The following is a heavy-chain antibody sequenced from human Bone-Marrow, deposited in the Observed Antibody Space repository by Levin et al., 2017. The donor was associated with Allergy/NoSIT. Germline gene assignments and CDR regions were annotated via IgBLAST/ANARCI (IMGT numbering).Heavy chain of an antibody. J-gene: IGHJ5*02. Sequence: GESLKISCEASGFRFIMYSMKWVRQAPGKGLEWVASISSTGSHISYSDSVKGRFTISRDNDRNSVFLQLNSLRADDSAVYFCARTISTVTPHFDPWGQGTTVTVSS. CDR3: ARTISTVTPHFDP. D-gene: IGHD2-8*02. CDR2: ISSTGSHI. V-gene: IGHV3-21*01. CDR1: GFRFIMYS.